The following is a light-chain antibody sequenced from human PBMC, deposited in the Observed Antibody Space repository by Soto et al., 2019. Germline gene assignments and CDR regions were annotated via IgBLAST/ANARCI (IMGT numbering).Light chain of an antibody. Sequence: EIVMTQSPSTLSVSPGSRFNLSCRAGESLTRNLASDQHQPPQAPRLRLYGASARATGIPARVSGGGSGAEYTLPISILQPEDFGVYHCQQYNNWHTSTFGQGTRLEIK. J-gene: IGKJ5*01. V-gene: IGKV3-15*01. CDR3: QQYNNWHTST. CDR1: ESLTRN. CDR2: GAS.